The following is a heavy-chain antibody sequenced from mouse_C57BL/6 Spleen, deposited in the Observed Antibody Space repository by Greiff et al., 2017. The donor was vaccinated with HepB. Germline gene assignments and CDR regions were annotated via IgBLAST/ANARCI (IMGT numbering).Heavy chain of an antibody. V-gene: IGHV1-55*01. CDR3: ATYDYDVWFAY. J-gene: IGHJ3*01. D-gene: IGHD2-4*01. CDR2: IYPGSGST. CDR1: GYTFTSYW. Sequence: QVQLKQPGAELVKPGASVKMSCKASGYTFTSYWITWVKQRPGQGLEWIGDIYPGSGSTNYNEKFKSKATLTVYTSSSTAYMQLSSLTSEDSAVYYCATYDYDVWFAYWGQGTLVTVSA.